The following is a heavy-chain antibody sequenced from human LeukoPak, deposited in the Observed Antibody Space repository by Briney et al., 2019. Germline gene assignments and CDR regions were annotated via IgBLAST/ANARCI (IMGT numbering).Heavy chain of an antibody. CDR2: ISSSSSTI. CDR3: ARGLGSGRHAFDI. Sequence: PGGSLRLSCAASGFTFSSYSMNWVRQAPGKGGEWVSYISSSSSTIYYADSVKGRFTISRDNAKNSLYLQMNSLRAEDTAVYYCARGLGSGRHAFDIWGQGTMVTVSS. D-gene: IGHD3-10*01. CDR1: GFTFSSYS. V-gene: IGHV3-48*01. J-gene: IGHJ3*02.